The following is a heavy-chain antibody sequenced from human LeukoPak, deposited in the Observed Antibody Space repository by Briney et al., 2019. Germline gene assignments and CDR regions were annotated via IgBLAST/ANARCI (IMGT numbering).Heavy chain of an antibody. Sequence: GGSLRLSCAASGFTFDDYGMSWVRQAPGKGLEWVSGINWNGGSTGYADSVKGRFTISRDNAKNSLYLQMNSLRAEDTALYYCARPTRYSSSWYGVDYWGQGTLVTVSS. CDR3: ARPTRYSSSWYGVDY. CDR1: GFTFDDYG. J-gene: IGHJ4*02. D-gene: IGHD6-13*01. CDR2: INWNGGST. V-gene: IGHV3-20*04.